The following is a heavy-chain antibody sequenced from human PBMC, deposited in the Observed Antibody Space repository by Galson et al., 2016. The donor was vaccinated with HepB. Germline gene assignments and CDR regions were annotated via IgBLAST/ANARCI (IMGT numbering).Heavy chain of an antibody. V-gene: IGHV3-21*01. CDR1: GFTFSTYN. D-gene: IGHD2-2*02. J-gene: IGHJ6*02. Sequence: SLRLSCAASGFTFSTYNMNWVRQAPGKGLEWVSSISNSNSYIYYKDSVKGRFTIYRDNAKNSLYLQMNSLRAEDTAVYYCARDFGYCSSTSCYKGGLFYYYGMDVWGQGTTVTVSS. CDR3: ARDFGYCSSTSCYKGGLFYYYGMDV. CDR2: ISNSNSYI.